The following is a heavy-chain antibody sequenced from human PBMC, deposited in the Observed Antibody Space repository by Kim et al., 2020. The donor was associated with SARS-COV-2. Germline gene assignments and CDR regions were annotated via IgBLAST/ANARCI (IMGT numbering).Heavy chain of an antibody. J-gene: IGHJ3*02. V-gene: IGHV4-31*02. CDR3: ARRRDETYYYDEAFDI. D-gene: IGHD3-22*01. Sequence: SLKSRVTISVDTSKNQFSLKLGAVTAADTAVYYCARRRDETYYYDEAFDIWGQGTMVTVSS.